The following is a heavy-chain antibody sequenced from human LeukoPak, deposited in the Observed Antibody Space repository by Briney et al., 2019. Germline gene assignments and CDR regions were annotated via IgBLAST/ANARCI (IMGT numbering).Heavy chain of an antibody. J-gene: IGHJ5*02. V-gene: IGHV3-23*01. CDR3: AKEAMELNNWFDP. CDR1: GFFFSNFP. Sequence: PGGSLRLSCAASGFFFSNFPISWVRQAPGKGLEWVSAITASGDNTYYADSVKGRFTISRDNSKNTLYLQMNSLRAEDTALYYCAKEAMELNNWFDPWGQGTLVTVSS. D-gene: IGHD1-26*01. CDR2: ITASGDNT.